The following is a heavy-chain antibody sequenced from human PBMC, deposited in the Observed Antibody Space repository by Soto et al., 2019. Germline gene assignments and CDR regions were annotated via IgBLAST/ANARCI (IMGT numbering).Heavy chain of an antibody. CDR3: ARHGFGPLHGLVDD. Sequence: QVQLQESGPGLVKPSETLSLTCTVSGGSITNYYCSWFRQPPGKGLEWIGYINYDGYSAYNLSLKRRVALTMVASKTKFSLMLESVTATDTAVYYCARHGFGPLHGLVDDRGPGTMVIVSS. CDR1: GGSITNYY. CDR2: INYDGYS. D-gene: IGHD3-10*01. J-gene: IGHJ6*02. V-gene: IGHV4-59*08.